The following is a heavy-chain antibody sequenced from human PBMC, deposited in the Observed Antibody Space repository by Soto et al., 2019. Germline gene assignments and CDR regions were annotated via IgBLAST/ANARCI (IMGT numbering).Heavy chain of an antibody. J-gene: IGHJ4*02. CDR3: AKVFLIWFGESRSFDY. CDR2: ISGSGGST. CDR1: GFTFSSYA. D-gene: IGHD3-10*01. V-gene: IGHV3-23*01. Sequence: GSLRLSCAASGFTFSSYAMSWVRQAPGKGLEWVSAISGSGGSTYYADSVKGRFTISRDNSKNTLYLQMNSLRAEDTAVYYYAKVFLIWFGESRSFDYCGQGTLVTVSS.